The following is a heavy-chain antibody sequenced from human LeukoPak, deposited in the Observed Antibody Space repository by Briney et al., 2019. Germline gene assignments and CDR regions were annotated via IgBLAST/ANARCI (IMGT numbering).Heavy chain of an antibody. Sequence: GGSLRLSCSTSGFFFSTYPMHWVRQAPGKGLESVSGISSDGISTYYADSVKGRFTISKGNSKNTLYLEMGSLRAEDTAVYYCVRDQGEYSSTWYYFDYWGQGTLVTVSS. CDR1: GFFFSTYP. J-gene: IGHJ4*02. CDR2: ISSDGIST. CDR3: VRDQGEYSSTWYYFDY. D-gene: IGHD6-13*01. V-gene: IGHV3-64D*06.